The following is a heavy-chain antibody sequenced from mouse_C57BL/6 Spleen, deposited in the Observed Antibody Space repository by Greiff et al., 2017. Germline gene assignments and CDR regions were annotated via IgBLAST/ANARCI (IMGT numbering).Heavy chain of an antibody. D-gene: IGHD4-1*01. CDR2: ISSGSSTI. Sequence: DVKLVESGGGLVKPGGSLKLSCAASGFTFSDYGMHWVRQAPEEGLEWVAYISSGSSTIYYADTVKGRFTISRDNAKNTLFLQMTSLRSEDTAMYDCARTWEGFDYWGQGTTRTVSS. CDR3: ARTWEGFDY. CDR1: GFTFSDYG. V-gene: IGHV5-17*01. J-gene: IGHJ2*01.